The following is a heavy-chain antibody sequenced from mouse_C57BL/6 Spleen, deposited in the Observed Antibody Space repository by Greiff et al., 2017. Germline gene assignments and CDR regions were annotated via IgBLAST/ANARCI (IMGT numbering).Heavy chain of an antibody. CDR3: ARGGPPDV. Sequence: QVQLQQSGPELVKPGASVKISCKASGYAFSSSWMNWVKQRPGKGLEWIGRIYPGDGDTNYNGKFKGKDTLTADKSSSTAYMQLSSLTSEDSAVYICARGGPPDVWGTGTTVTVSS. CDR1: GYAFSSSW. V-gene: IGHV1-82*01. CDR2: IYPGDGDT. J-gene: IGHJ1*03.